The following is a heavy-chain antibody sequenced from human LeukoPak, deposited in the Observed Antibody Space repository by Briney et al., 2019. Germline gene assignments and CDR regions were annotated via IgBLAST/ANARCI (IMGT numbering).Heavy chain of an antibody. V-gene: IGHV3-30*18. D-gene: IGHD2-2*01. J-gene: IGHJ4*02. CDR2: ISYDGRDK. CDR1: ELTFSSYG. CDR3: AKECIVVVPAAIGPFDY. Sequence: GGSPRLSCAASELTFSSYGMHWVRKAPGKALEWVAVISYDGRDKYYADSVKGRFTNSRDNSKNTLYLQMNSLRAEDTAVYYCAKECIVVVPAAIGPFDYWGQGTL.